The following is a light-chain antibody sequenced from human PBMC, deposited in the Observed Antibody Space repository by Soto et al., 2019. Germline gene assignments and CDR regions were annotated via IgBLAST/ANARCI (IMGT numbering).Light chain of an antibody. CDR3: QQYGASPYT. CDR1: QSVSSSY. J-gene: IGKJ2*01. V-gene: IGKV3-20*01. Sequence: IVLTQSPGTLSLSPGEKATLSCRASQSVSSSYLAWYQQKPGQGPRLLIYDASTRATGIPDRFSGSGSGTDITLTINRLEPEDFAVYFCQQYGASPYTFGQGTKLEIK. CDR2: DAS.